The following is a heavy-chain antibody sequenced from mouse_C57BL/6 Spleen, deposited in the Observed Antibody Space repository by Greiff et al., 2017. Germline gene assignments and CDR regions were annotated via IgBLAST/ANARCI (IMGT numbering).Heavy chain of an antibody. CDR1: GYTFTDYE. CDR2: IDPETGGT. D-gene: IGHD1-1*01. J-gene: IGHJ2*01. CDR3: TRDPPHYYGSSPFDY. V-gene: IGHV1-15*01. Sequence: QVQLKESGAELVRPGASVTLSCKASGYTFTDYEMHWVKQTPVHGLEWIGAIDPETGGTAYNQKFKGKAILTADKSSSTAYMELRSLTSEDSAVYYCTRDPPHYYGSSPFDYWGQGTTLTVSS.